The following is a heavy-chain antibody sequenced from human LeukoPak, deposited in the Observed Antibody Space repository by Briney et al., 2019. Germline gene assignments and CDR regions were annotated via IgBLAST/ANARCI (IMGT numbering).Heavy chain of an antibody. Sequence: GGSLRLSCAASGFTFSSYAMHWVRQAPGKGLEWVAVISYDGSNKYYADSVKGRFTISRDNSKSTLYLQMNSLRTEDTAVYHCARNHVTSNYFDYWGQGTLVTVSS. CDR3: ARNHVTSNYFDY. V-gene: IGHV3-30*04. CDR2: ISYDGSNK. J-gene: IGHJ4*02. D-gene: IGHD2-21*02. CDR1: GFTFSSYA.